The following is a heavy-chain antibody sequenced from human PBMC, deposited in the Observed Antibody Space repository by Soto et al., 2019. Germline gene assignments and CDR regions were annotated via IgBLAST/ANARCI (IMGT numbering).Heavy chain of an antibody. J-gene: IGHJ6*02. CDR2: IYHSGST. CDR1: GGSISSSNW. Sequence: TLSLTFAVSGGSISSSNWWRWVRQPPGKGLEGIGEIYHSGSTNYNPSLKSRVTISVDKSKTQFSLKLSSVTAADTAVYYCASLGYCSSTSCYRHYYYYGMDVWGQGTTVTVS. V-gene: IGHV4-4*02. D-gene: IGHD2-2*02. CDR3: ASLGYCSSTSCYRHYYYYGMDV.